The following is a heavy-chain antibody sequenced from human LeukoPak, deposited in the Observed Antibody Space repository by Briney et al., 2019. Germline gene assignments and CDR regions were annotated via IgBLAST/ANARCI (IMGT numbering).Heavy chain of an antibody. V-gene: IGHV3-7*01. D-gene: IGHD3-10*01. Sequence: GGSLRLSCVASEFTFTDYWMGWVRQAPGKGLEWVANINRDGSETYYMDSVKGRFTISRDNAKNLLYLQMSSLRVEDTAVYHCARSCGSGFYFDYWGQGTLVTVSS. CDR2: INRDGSET. CDR3: ARSCGSGFYFDY. CDR1: EFTFTDYW. J-gene: IGHJ4*02.